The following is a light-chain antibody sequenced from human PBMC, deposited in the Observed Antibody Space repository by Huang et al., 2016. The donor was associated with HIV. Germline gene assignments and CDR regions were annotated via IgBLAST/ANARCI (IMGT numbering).Light chain of an antibody. Sequence: DIQMPQSPSSLSASVGDRVTITCRVSQGISNSLAWYQQKPGKAPKLLFYDASTLEGGVPSRFSGSGSWTDYTLTITSLQPEDFATYYCQQYYSTPYTFGQGTKLEIK. V-gene: IGKV1-NL1*01. CDR1: QGISNS. J-gene: IGKJ2*01. CDR3: QQYYSTPYT. CDR2: DAS.